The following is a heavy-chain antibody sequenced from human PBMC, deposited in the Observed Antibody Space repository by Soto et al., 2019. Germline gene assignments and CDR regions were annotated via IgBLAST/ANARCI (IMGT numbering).Heavy chain of an antibody. CDR1: GGSMRTYY. J-gene: IGHJ4*02. D-gene: IGHD3-22*01. V-gene: IGHV4-59*01. CDR3: ARGEYDSSGYYSFDS. CDR2: VYYSGST. Sequence: QVQLQESGPGLVKISETLSLTCNVSGGSMRTYYWSWIRQPPGKGLEWIGFVYYSGSTKFNPSLKSRATISVDTSKNQVSLKLSSVTAADTAVYYCARGEYDSSGYYSFDSWGQGTLLAVSS.